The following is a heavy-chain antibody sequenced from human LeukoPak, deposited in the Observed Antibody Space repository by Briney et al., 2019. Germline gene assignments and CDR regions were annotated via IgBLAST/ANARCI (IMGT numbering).Heavy chain of an antibody. Sequence: SVKVSCKASGGTFSSYAISWVRQAPGQGLEWMGGIIPIFGTANYAQKFQGRVTITADESTSTAYMELSSLRSEDTAVYYCARGRITIFGVVIIPYYYMDVWGKGTTVTVS. D-gene: IGHD3-3*01. J-gene: IGHJ6*03. CDR2: IIPIFGTA. V-gene: IGHV1-69*13. CDR1: GGTFSSYA. CDR3: ARGRITIFGVVIIPYYYMDV.